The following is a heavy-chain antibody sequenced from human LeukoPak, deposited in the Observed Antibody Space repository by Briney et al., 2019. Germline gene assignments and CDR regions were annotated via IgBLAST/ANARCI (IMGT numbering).Heavy chain of an antibody. J-gene: IGHJ5*02. Sequence: GGSLRLSCAASGFTFSDYYMGWIRQTPGKGLEYVSYISNSGTTSYYADSVKGRFTISRDNAKNSLYLQMNSLRAEDTAVYYCARGGSIVVAGIPFDPWGQGTLVTVSS. D-gene: IGHD6-19*01. CDR1: GFTFSDYY. V-gene: IGHV3-11*01. CDR2: ISNSGTTS. CDR3: ARGGSIVVAGIPFDP.